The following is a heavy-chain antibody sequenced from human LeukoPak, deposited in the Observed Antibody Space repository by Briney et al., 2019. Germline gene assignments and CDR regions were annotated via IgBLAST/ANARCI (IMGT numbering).Heavy chain of an antibody. J-gene: IGHJ4*02. CDR3: ARGGAAMAYY. CDR2: INSDGSIT. CDR1: GFTFNNYY. V-gene: IGHV3-74*01. D-gene: IGHD5-18*01. Sequence: SGVSLTLSCSASGFTFNNYYMHWVRQAPGKGLVGVSRINSDGSITSYAGSGKGRFTISKDKAKKTLYLQMNSLRDEYTAVYYCARGGAAMAYYWGQGTLVTVSS.